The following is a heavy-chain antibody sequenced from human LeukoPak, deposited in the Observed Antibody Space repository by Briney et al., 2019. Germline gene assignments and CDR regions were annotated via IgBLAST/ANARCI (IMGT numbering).Heavy chain of an antibody. D-gene: IGHD6-13*01. CDR2: ISFDGSDK. V-gene: IGHV3-30-3*01. Sequence: GRSLRLSCAASGFTFSSYAIHWVRQAPGKGLEWVAVISFDGSDKYYADSVKGRFTISRDNSKNTLYLQMNSLRAEDTAVYYCAKAKGGIAAAAFDYWGQGTLVTVSS. CDR1: GFTFSSYA. CDR3: AKAKGGIAAAAFDY. J-gene: IGHJ4*02.